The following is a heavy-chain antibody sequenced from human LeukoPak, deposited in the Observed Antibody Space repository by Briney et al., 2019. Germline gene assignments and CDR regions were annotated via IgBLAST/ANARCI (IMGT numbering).Heavy chain of an antibody. V-gene: IGHV1-2*04. CDR3: ARGGDGSGSFGDY. J-gene: IGHJ4*02. CDR1: GFTFTGYY. CDR2: INPNSGGT. Sequence: ASVKVSCKASGFTFTGYYMRWVRQAPGQGLEWMGWINPNSGGTNYAQKFQGWVTMTRDTSISTAYMELSRLRSDDTAVYYCARGGDGSGSFGDYWGQGTLVTVSS. D-gene: IGHD3-10*01.